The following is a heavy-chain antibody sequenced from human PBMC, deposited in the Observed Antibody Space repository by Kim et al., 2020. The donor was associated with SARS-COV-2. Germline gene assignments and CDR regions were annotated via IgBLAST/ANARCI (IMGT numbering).Heavy chain of an antibody. CDR3: ARIPDISGWPFDY. J-gene: IGHJ4*02. CDR1: GDSMNGHY. Sequence: SETLSLTCSPSGDSMNGHYWTWIRQPPGKGLEWVGYVYYSGRINYNPSLRSRLTISGDTSKNQFSLKLTSVSAADTAVYYCARIPDISGWPFDYWGQGTLVTVSS. CDR2: VYYSGRI. V-gene: IGHV4-59*11. D-gene: IGHD6-19*01.